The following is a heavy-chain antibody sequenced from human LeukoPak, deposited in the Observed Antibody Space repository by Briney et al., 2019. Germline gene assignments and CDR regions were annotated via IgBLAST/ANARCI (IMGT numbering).Heavy chain of an antibody. J-gene: IGHJ4*02. D-gene: IGHD6-6*01. Sequence: PGGSLRLSCAASGFPFSSYWMHWVRQVPGKGLLWVSRINSDGSATIYADSVRGRFTISRDNAKNTLYLQMNSLRAEDTAVYYCASAGGRIVARPGYWGQGTLDTVSS. CDR3: ASAGGRIVARPGY. CDR2: INSDGSAT. CDR1: GFPFSSYW. V-gene: IGHV3-74*01.